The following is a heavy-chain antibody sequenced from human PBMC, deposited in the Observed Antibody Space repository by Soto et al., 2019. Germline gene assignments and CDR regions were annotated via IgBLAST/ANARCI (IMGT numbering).Heavy chain of an antibody. CDR3: AKNVYYYDSSGYYPYYFDY. J-gene: IGHJ4*02. CDR1: GFIFSMYS. V-gene: IGHV3-7*03. CDR2: IPQDGGDG. D-gene: IGHD3-22*01. Sequence: GGSLRLSCEVSGFIFSMYSMSWVRQTPGKGLEWVAKIPQDGGDGHYADAVKGRFTISRDNGKNSLYLQMNSLRAEDTAVYYCAKNVYYYDSSGYYPYYFDYGGQGTLVTVSS.